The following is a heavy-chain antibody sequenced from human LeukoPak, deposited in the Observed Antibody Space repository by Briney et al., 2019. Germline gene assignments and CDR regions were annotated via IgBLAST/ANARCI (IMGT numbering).Heavy chain of an antibody. CDR3: ARGYYSNAFDI. J-gene: IGHJ3*02. V-gene: IGHV4-30-2*01. D-gene: IGHD3-10*01. CDR1: GGSISSGGYS. Sequence: SETLSLTCAVSGGSISSGGYSWSWIRQPPGKGLEWIGYIYHSGSTYYNSSLKSRVTISVDRSKNQFSLKLSSVTAADTAVYYSARGYYSNAFDIWGQGTMVTVS. CDR2: IYHSGST.